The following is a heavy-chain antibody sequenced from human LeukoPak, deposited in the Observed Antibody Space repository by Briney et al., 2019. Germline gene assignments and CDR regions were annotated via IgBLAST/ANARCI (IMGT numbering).Heavy chain of an antibody. D-gene: IGHD3-10*02. J-gene: IGHJ6*04. V-gene: IGHV3-74*01. CDR1: GFTFSNYW. Sequence: GGSLRLSCAASGFTFSNYWMHWDRQAPGKGLVWVSRINSDGSITSYADSVKGRFTISRDNAKNSLYLQMNSLRAEDTAVYYCAELGITMIGGVWGKGTTVTISS. CDR2: INSDGSIT. CDR3: AELGITMIGGV.